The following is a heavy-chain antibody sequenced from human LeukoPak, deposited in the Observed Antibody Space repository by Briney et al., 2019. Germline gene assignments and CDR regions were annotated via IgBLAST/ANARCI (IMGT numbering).Heavy chain of an antibody. Sequence: PGGSLRLSCAASGFTFSTYIMNWVRQTPGKGLEWVSSIGTSTSYMYYADSVMGRFTISRDNSKNTLYLQMNSLRAEDTAVYYCAKGYNYGYLDYWGQGTLVTVSS. CDR2: IGTSTSYM. V-gene: IGHV3-21*04. J-gene: IGHJ4*02. CDR3: AKGYNYGYLDY. CDR1: GFTFSTYI. D-gene: IGHD5-18*01.